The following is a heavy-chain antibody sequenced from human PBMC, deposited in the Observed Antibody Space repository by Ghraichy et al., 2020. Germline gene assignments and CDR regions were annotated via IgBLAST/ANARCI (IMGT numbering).Heavy chain of an antibody. J-gene: IGHJ6*02. D-gene: IGHD2-15*01. Sequence: GESLNISCAASGFTFSSYWMSWVRQAPGKGLEWVANIKQDGSEKYYVDSVKGRFTISRDNAKNSLYLQMNSLRAEDTAVYYCARDTGIYCSGGSCYHSGGIYYYYYYGMDVWGQGTTVTVSS. CDR3: ARDTGIYCSGGSCYHSGGIYYYYYYGMDV. V-gene: IGHV3-7*03. CDR2: IKQDGSEK. CDR1: GFTFSSYW.